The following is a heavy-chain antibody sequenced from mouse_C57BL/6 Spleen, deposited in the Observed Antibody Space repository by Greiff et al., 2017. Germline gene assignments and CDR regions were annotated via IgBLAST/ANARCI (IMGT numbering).Heavy chain of an antibody. Sequence: EVQLQQSGPELVKPGASVKMSCKASGYTFTDYNMHWVKQSHGKSLEWIGYINPNNGGTSYNQKFKGKDTLTVNKSSSTAYMELRSLTSEESAVYYCARGVRQGAMDYWGQGTSVTVSS. V-gene: IGHV1-22*01. CDR1: GYTFTDYN. D-gene: IGHD2-14*01. CDR3: ARGVRQGAMDY. CDR2: INPNNGGT. J-gene: IGHJ4*01.